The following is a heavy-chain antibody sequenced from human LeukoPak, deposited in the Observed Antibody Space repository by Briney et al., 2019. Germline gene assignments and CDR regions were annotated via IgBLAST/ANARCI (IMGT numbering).Heavy chain of an antibody. J-gene: IGHJ4*02. CDR3: AAGKAAAGKWRVEPTSMEVTRY. Sequence: GASVKVSCKASGYTFTSYGISWVRQAPGQGLEWMGWISAYNGNTNYAQKLQGRVTMTTDTSTSTAYMEPRSLRSDDTAVYYCAAGKAAAGKWRVEPTSMEVTRYWGQGTLVTVSS. CDR2: ISAYNGNT. V-gene: IGHV1-18*04. D-gene: IGHD6-13*01. CDR1: GYTFTSYG.